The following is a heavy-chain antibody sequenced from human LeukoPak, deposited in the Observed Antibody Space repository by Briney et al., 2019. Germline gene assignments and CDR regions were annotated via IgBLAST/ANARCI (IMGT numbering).Heavy chain of an antibody. CDR1: GFTFSSYA. J-gene: IGHJ3*02. V-gene: IGHV3-23*01. CDR3: VLCPTREKGQLRRTGAFDI. D-gene: IGHD2-2*01. Sequence: QAGGSLRLSCAASGFTFSSYAMSWVRQAPGKGLEWVSAISGSGGSTYYADSVKGRFTISRDNSKNTLYLQMNSLRAEDTAVYYCVLCPTREKGQLRRTGAFDIWGQGTMVTVSS. CDR2: ISGSGGST.